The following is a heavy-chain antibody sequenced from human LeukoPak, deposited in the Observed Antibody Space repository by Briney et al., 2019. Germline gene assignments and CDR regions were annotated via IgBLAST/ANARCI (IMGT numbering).Heavy chain of an antibody. Sequence: SETLSLTCAVYGGSFSGYYWSWIRQPPGKGLEWIGEINHSGSTNYNPFLKSRVTISVDTSKNQFSLKLSSVTAADTAVYYCARASRKSTMIVVVSNGWFDPWGQGTLVTVSS. D-gene: IGHD3-22*01. CDR2: INHSGST. CDR3: ARASRKSTMIVVVSNGWFDP. CDR1: GGSFSGYY. J-gene: IGHJ5*02. V-gene: IGHV4-34*01.